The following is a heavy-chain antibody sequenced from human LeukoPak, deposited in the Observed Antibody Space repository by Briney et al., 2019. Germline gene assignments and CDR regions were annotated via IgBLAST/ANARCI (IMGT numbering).Heavy chain of an antibody. CDR3: ARLYCISTSCYTIDY. J-gene: IGHJ4*02. CDR2: IYYSGST. V-gene: IGHV4-38-2*02. Sequence: PSETLSLTCTVSGYSFDSGYYWGWIRQPPGKGLEWIANIYYSGSTSYNPSLKSRVTVSIDTSKNNFSLKLYSVSAADTALYYCARLYCISTSCYTIDYWGQGTLVTVSS. D-gene: IGHD2-2*02. CDR1: GYSFDSGYY.